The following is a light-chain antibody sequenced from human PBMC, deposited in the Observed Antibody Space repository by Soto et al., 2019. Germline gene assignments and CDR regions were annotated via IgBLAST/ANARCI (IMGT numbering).Light chain of an antibody. CDR2: GVS. CDR1: YNL. J-gene: IGLJ1*01. V-gene: IGLV2-14*01. CDR3: SSYTSTRTYV. Sequence: QSVLTQPASVSGSPGQSITISCSGTYNLVSWYQQHPGKAPKLILYGVSDRPSGVSDRFSGSKSGDTASLTVSGLQAEDEADYYCSSYTSTRTYVFGTGTKLTVL.